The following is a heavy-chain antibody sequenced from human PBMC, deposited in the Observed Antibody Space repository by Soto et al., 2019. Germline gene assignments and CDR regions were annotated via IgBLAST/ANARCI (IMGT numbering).Heavy chain of an antibody. CDR1: GGSISSGGFS. CDR3: ARSYCGGDCYSDFDAFDI. D-gene: IGHD2-21*02. J-gene: IGHJ3*02. V-gene: IGHV4-30-2*01. Sequence: SETLSLTCAVSGGSISSGGFSWSWIRQPPGKGLEWIGYIHYAGNTYYNPSLKGRVTISVDRSKNQFSLELYSVAAADTAVYYCARSYCGGDCYSDFDAFDIWGQGTQVTVSS. CDR2: IHYAGNT.